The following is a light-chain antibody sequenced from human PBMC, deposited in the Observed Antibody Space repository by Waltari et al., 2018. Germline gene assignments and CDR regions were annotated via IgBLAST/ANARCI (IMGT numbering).Light chain of an antibody. CDR1: QIISNNY. CDR2: GIS. J-gene: IGKJ2*01. V-gene: IGKV3-20*01. Sequence: EIVLTQSPGTLSLSPGERATLSCQARQIISNNYLAWYQAKPGQAPRLRIYGISHRATGIPDRFSGGGSGTDFTLTISRLEPEDFAGYYCQQFGGSPKYTFGQGTKLEIK. CDR3: QQFGGSPKYT.